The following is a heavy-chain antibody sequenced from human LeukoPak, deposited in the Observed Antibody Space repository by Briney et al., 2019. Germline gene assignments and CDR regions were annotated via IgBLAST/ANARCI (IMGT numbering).Heavy chain of an antibody. CDR3: AKVLLWFGESEYYFDY. D-gene: IGHD3-10*01. Sequence: PGGSLRLSCAASAFTFSSYAMSWLRQAPGKGLEWVSAISGSGGSTYYADSVKGRFTISRDNYKNTLYLQMNSLRAEDTAVYYCAKVLLWFGESEYYFDYWGQGTLVTVSS. J-gene: IGHJ4*02. CDR1: AFTFSSYA. CDR2: ISGSGGST. V-gene: IGHV3-23*01.